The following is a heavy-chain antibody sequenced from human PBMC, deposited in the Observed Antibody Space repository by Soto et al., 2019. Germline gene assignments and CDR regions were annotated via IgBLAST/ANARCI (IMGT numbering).Heavy chain of an antibody. CDR1: GGSISSYY. CDR3: ARVLRRYYYGSGSYYNESWFDP. J-gene: IGHJ5*02. CDR2: IYYSGST. D-gene: IGHD3-10*01. V-gene: IGHV4-59*01. Sequence: SETLSLTCTVSGGSISSYYWSWIRQPPGKGLEWIGYIYYSGSTNYNPSLKSRVTISVDTAKNQFSLKLSSVTAADTAVYYCARVLRRYYYGSGSYYNESWFDPWGQGTLVTVSS.